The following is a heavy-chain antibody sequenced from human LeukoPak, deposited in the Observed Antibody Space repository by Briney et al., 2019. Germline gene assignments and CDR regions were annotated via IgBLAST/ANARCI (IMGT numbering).Heavy chain of an antibody. CDR2: IIPIFGTA. D-gene: IGHD6-6*01. V-gene: IGHV1-69*05. J-gene: IGHJ6*03. Sequence: SVKVSCKASGGTFSSYAISWVRQAPGQGLEWMGGIIPIFGTANYAQKFQGRVTITTDESTSTAYMELSSLRSEDTAVYYCARVGPSSSGYYYYYMDVWGKGTTVTVSS. CDR1: GGTFSSYA. CDR3: ARVGPSSSGYYYYYMDV.